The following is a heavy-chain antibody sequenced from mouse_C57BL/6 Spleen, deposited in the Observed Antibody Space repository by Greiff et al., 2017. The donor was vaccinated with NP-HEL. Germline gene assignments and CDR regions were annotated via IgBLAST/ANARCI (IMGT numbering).Heavy chain of an antibody. J-gene: IGHJ3*01. CDR1: GFTFSSYA. CDR2: ISDGGSYT. Sequence: EVKLVESGGGLVKPGGSLKLSCAASGFTFSSYAMSWVRQTPEKRLEWVATISDGGSYTYYPDNVKGRFTISRDNAKNNLYLQMSHLKSEDTAMYYCARDPLPGGNHLFAYWGQGTLVTVSA. V-gene: IGHV5-4*01. D-gene: IGHD1-1*02. CDR3: ARDPLPGGNHLFAY.